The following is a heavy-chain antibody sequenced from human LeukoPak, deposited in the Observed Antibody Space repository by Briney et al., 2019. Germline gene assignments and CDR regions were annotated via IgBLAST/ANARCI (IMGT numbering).Heavy chain of an antibody. CDR1: GFTFSSYG. V-gene: IGHV3-30*19. CDR2: ISNDGDKK. Sequence: GGSLRLSCAASGFTFSSYGMHWVRQAPGKGLEWVAAISNDGDKKYYADSVKGQFTISRDNSKNTLYLQTNDLRAEDTAVYYCIRELYNYGMDVWGQGTTVTVSS. J-gene: IGHJ6*02. CDR3: IRELYNYGMDV.